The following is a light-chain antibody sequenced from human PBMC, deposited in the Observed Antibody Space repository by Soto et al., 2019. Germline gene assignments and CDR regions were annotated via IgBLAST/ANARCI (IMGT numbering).Light chain of an antibody. J-gene: IGKJ2*01. Sequence: EVVMTQSPATLSLSPGERATLSCRASQSVTKNLAWYQQRPGQAPRLLIYGASTRATGVPARFSGSGSGTEFSLTISRLQSEDFAVYYCQQYNNWPPSYTFGQGTKLEIK. CDR2: GAS. CDR1: QSVTKN. CDR3: QQYNNWPPSYT. V-gene: IGKV3-15*01.